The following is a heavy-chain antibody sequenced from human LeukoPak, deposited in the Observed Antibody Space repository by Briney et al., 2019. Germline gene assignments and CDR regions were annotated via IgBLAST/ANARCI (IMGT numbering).Heavy chain of an antibody. CDR2: INHSGST. Sequence: SETLSLTCAVYGGSFSGYYWSWIRQPPGKGLDWIGEINHSGSTNYNPSPKSRVTISVDTSKNQFSLKLSSVTAADTAVYYGSRRKGKWLRYFDWLFDFDYWGQGTLVTVSS. CDR3: SRRKGKWLRYFDWLFDFDY. D-gene: IGHD3-9*01. CDR1: GGSFSGYY. V-gene: IGHV4-34*01. J-gene: IGHJ4*02.